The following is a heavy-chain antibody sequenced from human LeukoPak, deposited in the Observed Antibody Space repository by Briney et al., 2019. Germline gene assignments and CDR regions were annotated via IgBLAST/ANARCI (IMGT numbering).Heavy chain of an antibody. J-gene: IGHJ4*02. CDR1: GFTFSSYA. CDR3: ARGGRKGEVVAAKDY. Sequence: GGSLRLSCAASGFTFSSYAMHWVRQAPGKGLEYVSAISSNGGSTYYANSVKGRFTISRDNSKNTLYLQMGGLRAEDMAVYYCARGGRKGEVVAAKDYWGQGTLVTVSS. CDR2: ISSNGGST. V-gene: IGHV3-64*01. D-gene: IGHD2-15*01.